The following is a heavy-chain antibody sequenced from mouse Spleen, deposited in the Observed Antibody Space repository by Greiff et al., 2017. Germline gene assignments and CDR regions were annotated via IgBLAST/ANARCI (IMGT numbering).Heavy chain of an antibody. Sequence: VQLQQPGAELVKPGASVKLSCKASGYTFTSYWMQWVKQRPGQGLEWIGEIDPSDSYTNYNQKFKGKATLTVDTSSSTAYMQLSSLTSEDSAVYYCARFYGPYAMDYWGQGTSVTVSS. D-gene: IGHD1-1*02. J-gene: IGHJ4*01. V-gene: IGHV1-50*01. CDR2: IDPSDSYT. CDR3: ARFYGPYAMDY. CDR1: GYTFTSYW.